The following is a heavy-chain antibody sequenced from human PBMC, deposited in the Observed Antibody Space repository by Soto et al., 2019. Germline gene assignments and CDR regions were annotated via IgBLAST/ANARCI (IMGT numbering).Heavy chain of an antibody. CDR2: IYYSGST. CDR1: GGSMSSYY. CDR3: ARRYGANFDY. D-gene: IGHD4-17*01. V-gene: IGHV4-59*01. J-gene: IGHJ4*02. Sequence: SETLSLTCTVSGGSMSSYYWSWIRQPPGKGLEWIGYIYYSGSTKYNPSLKSRVTISVDTSKNQFSLKLSSVTAADTAVYYCARRYGANFDYWGQGTLVTVSS.